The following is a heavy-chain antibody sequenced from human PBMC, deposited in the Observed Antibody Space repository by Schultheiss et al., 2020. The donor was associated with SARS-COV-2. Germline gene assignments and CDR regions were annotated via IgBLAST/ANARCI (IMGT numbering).Heavy chain of an antibody. D-gene: IGHD2-8*01. Sequence: SETLSLTCTVSGGSISSGDYYWSWIRQPPGKGLEWIGYIYYSGSTYYNPSLKSRVTISVDTSKNQFSLKLSSVTAADTAVYYCAVLSNTNALNYWGQGTLVTVSS. V-gene: IGHV4-30-4*01. J-gene: IGHJ4*02. CDR1: GGSISSGDYY. CDR3: AVLSNTNALNY. CDR2: IYYSGST.